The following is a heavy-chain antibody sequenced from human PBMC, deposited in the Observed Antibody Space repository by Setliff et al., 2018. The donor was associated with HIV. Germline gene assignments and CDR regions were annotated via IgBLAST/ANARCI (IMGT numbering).Heavy chain of an antibody. Sequence: PGGSLRLSCVASGFNFSTFGMHWVRPAPGKGLEWVAIIRYDGSKKYYGDSVKGRFTIAIDNAKSTLYLQMDSLRAEDTAVYYCARGIPGGGIDYWGQGTLVTVSS. J-gene: IGHJ4*02. CDR3: ARGIPGGGIDY. CDR2: IRYDGSKK. D-gene: IGHD2-21*01. CDR1: GFNFSTFG. V-gene: IGHV3-33*08.